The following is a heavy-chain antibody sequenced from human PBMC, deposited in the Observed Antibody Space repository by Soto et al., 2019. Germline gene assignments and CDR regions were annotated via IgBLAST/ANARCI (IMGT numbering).Heavy chain of an antibody. CDR2: IKSDGST. V-gene: IGHV3-74*01. J-gene: IGHJ4*02. Sequence: EVQLVESGGGLVQPGGSLRLSCAASGFTFSSYWMHWVRQAPGKGLVWVSRIKSDGSTSYADSVKGRFTISRDNAKNTVYLEMNSLRAEDTAVYYCARESEDLTSNFDYWGQGTLVTVSS. CDR3: ARESEDLTSNFDY. CDR1: GFTFSSYW.